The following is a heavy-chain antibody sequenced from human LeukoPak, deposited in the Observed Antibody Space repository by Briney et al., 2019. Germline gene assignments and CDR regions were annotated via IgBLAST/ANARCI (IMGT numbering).Heavy chain of an antibody. D-gene: IGHD3-22*01. CDR1: GFTFSSHQ. Sequence: PGGSLRLSCGASGFTFSSHQMTWVRQAPGKGLEWVANVNQDGSEKRYGDSVEGRFSISRDNAKNSLYLQMNTLRAEDTALYYCARWDYNSGWYLVYWGQGTLVTVSS. CDR2: VNQDGSEK. J-gene: IGHJ4*02. CDR3: ARWDYNSGWYLVY. V-gene: IGHV3-7*03.